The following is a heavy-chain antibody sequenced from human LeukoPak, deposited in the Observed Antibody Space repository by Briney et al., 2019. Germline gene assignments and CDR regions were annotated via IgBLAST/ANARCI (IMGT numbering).Heavy chain of an antibody. J-gene: IGHJ4*02. V-gene: IGHV3-23*01. CDR3: AKDVEGYSSSWFHFDY. D-gene: IGHD6-13*01. Sequence: GGSLRLSCVASGFTFSNYAMSWVRQAPGKGLEWVSAFSGSGGSTYYADSVKGRFTISTDNFKNTLYLQMNSLRAEDTAVYYCAKDVEGYSSSWFHFDYWGQGTLVTVSS. CDR1: GFTFSNYA. CDR2: FSGSGGST.